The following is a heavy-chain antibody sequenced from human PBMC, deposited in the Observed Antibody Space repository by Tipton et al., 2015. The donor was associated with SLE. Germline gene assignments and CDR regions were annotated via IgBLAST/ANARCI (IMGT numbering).Heavy chain of an antibody. CDR1: GFTFSSYS. CDR2: IRYDGSNK. V-gene: IGHV3-30*02. CDR3: AKDLQLARWYYFDY. J-gene: IGHJ4*02. Sequence: GSLRLSCAASGFTFSSYSTNWVRQAPGKGLEWVAFIRYDGSNKYYADSVKGRFTISRDNSKNTLYLQMNSLRAEDTAVYYCAKDLQLARWYYFDYWGQGTLVTVSS. D-gene: IGHD6-6*01.